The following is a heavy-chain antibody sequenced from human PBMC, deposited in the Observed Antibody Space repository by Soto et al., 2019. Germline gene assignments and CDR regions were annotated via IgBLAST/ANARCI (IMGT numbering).Heavy chain of an antibody. CDR1: GYTFTSYG. Sequence: GASVKVSCKASGYTFTSYGISWVRQAPGQGLDWVGWISAYNGNTKYAQDLQGRVTMTTDTSTSTAYMELRSLRSDDTAVYYCARFSGGSYNAYYFYYGMDVWGQGTTVIVSS. J-gene: IGHJ6*02. V-gene: IGHV1-18*01. D-gene: IGHD2-15*01. CDR3: ARFSGGSYNAYYFYYGMDV. CDR2: ISAYNGNT.